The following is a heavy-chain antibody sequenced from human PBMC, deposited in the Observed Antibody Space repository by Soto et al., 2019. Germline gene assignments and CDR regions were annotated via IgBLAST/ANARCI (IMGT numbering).Heavy chain of an antibody. CDR3: ASLDAAYYGDYDYYYMDV. CDR1: GGTFSSYT. D-gene: IGHD4-17*01. J-gene: IGHJ6*03. V-gene: IGHV1-69*02. CDR2: IIPILGIA. Sequence: ASVKVSCKASGGTFSSYTISWVRQAPGQGLEWMGRIIPILGIANYAQKFQGRVTITADNSTSTAYMELSSLRSEDTAVYYRASLDAAYYGDYDYYYMDVWGKGTTVTVSS.